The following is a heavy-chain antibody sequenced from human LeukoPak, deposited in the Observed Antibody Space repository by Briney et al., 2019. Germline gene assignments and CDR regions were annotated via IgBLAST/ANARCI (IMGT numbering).Heavy chain of an antibody. Sequence: PGGSLRLSCAASGFTFSSYSMNWVRQAPGKGLEWVSSISSSSSYIYYADSVKGRFTISRDNAKNSLYLQMNSLRAKDTAVYYCASLIAAAYDAFDIWGQGTMVTVSS. V-gene: IGHV3-21*01. CDR1: GFTFSSYS. D-gene: IGHD6-13*01. CDR2: ISSSSSYI. CDR3: ASLIAAAYDAFDI. J-gene: IGHJ3*02.